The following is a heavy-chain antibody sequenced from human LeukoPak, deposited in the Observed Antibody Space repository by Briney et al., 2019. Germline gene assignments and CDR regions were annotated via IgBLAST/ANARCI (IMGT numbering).Heavy chain of an antibody. CDR1: GGTFSSYA. V-gene: IGHV1-69*01. Sequence: SVKVSCKASGGTFSSYAISWVRQAPGQGLEWMGGMIPIFGTANYAQKFQGRVTITADESTSTAFMELSSLRSEDTAVYYCARVFPYCSSTSCYGWFDPWGQGTLVTVSS. CDR2: MIPIFGTA. CDR3: ARVFPYCSSTSCYGWFDP. D-gene: IGHD2-2*01. J-gene: IGHJ5*02.